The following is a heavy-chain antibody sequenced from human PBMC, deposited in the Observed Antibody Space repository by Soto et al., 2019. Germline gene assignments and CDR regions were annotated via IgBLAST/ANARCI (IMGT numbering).Heavy chain of an antibody. V-gene: IGHV4-61*01. CDR3: ARDLGSDAFDI. CDR2: IYYSGST. J-gene: IGHJ3*02. Sequence: QVQLQESGPGLVKPSETLSLTCTVSGGSVSSGSYYWSWIRQPPGKGLEWIGYIYYSGSTNYNPSLKSRVTISVDTSKHQFSLKLSSVTAADTAVYYCARDLGSDAFDIWGQGTMVTVSS. CDR1: GGSVSSGSYY.